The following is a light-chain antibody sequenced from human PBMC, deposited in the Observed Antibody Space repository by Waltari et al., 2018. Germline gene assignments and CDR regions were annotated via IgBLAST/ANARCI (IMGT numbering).Light chain of an antibody. CDR3: QQYGRPTNT. J-gene: IGKJ2*01. CDR2: GAS. Sequence: DIVLTQSPGTLSLSPGERATLYCRASQRVSSSYLAWYQQKPGQAPRLLIYGASSRATGIPDRFSGSGSGTDFTLTIIRLEPEDFAVYYCQQYGRPTNTFGQGTKLEIK. V-gene: IGKV3-20*01. CDR1: QRVSSSY.